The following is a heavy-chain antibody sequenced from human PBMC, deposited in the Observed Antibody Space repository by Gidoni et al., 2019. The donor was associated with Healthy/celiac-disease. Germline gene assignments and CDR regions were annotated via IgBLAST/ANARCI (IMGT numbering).Heavy chain of an antibody. D-gene: IGHD6-13*01. J-gene: IGHJ4*02. CDR2: INHSGST. V-gene: IGHV4-34*01. CDR1: RGSFRGYY. Sequence: QVQLQQLGAGLLKPSETLSLTCAVYRGSFRGYYWSWIRQPPGKGLEWIGEINHSGSTNYNPSLKSRVTISVDTSKNQFSLKLSSVTAADTAVYYCARGLGSSSWYVYYFDYWGQGTLVTVSS. CDR3: ARGLGSSSWYVYYFDY.